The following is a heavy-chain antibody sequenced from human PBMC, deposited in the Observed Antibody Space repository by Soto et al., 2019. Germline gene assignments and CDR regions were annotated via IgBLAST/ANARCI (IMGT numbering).Heavy chain of an antibody. D-gene: IGHD3-3*01. CDR2: IRSKAYGGTT. CDR3: TRGRITIFGVVPDDAFDI. J-gene: IGHJ3*02. CDR1: GFTFGDYA. V-gene: IGHV3-49*04. Sequence: PGGSLRLSCTASGFTFGDYAMSWVRQAPGRGRGGVGFIRSKAYGGTTEYAASVKGRFTISRDDSKSIAYLQMNSLKTEDTAVYYCTRGRITIFGVVPDDAFDIWGQGTMVTVSS.